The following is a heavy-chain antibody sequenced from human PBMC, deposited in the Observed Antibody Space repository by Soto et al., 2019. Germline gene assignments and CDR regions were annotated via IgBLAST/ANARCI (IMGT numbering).Heavy chain of an antibody. CDR2: IYYSGST. V-gene: IGHV4-30-4*01. D-gene: IGHD1-26*01. Sequence: SETLSLTCTVSGGSISSGDYYWSWIRQPPGKGLEWIGDIYYSGSTYHNPSLKSRVTISVDTSKNHFSLQLSSVTAADTAVYYCARDRSGSPVGPTDPAFDSWGQGTLVTVS. CDR1: GGSISSGDYY. J-gene: IGHJ5*01. CDR3: ARDRSGSPVGPTDPAFDS.